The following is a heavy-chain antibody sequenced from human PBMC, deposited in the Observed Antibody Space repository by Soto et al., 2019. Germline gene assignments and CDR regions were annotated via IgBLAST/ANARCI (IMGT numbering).Heavy chain of an antibody. V-gene: IGHV3-23*01. J-gene: IGHJ4*02. Sequence: PGGSLRLSCAAYGFTFTNYAMTWVRQAPGKGLEWVSTISGCGSITYYADSLKGRFTISRDNSKNTLYLQINSLRAEDTAVYYCAKTIRGGYSSSWYYFDYWGQGT. CDR2: ISGCGSIT. CDR1: GFTFTNYA. CDR3: AKTIRGGYSSSWYYFDY. D-gene: IGHD6-13*01.